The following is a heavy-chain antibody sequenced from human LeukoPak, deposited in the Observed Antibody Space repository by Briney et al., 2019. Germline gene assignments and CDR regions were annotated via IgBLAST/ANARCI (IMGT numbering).Heavy chain of an antibody. V-gene: IGHV3-30*03. CDR1: GFTFSSYG. CDR3: ARALHDSSGYYFDY. Sequence: GGSLRLSCAASGFTFSSYGMHWVRQAPGKGLKGLAVISYDGSNKYYADSVKGRFTISRDNSKNTLYLQMNSLRAEDTAVYYCARALHDSSGYYFDYWGQGTLVTVSS. D-gene: IGHD3-22*01. J-gene: IGHJ4*02. CDR2: ISYDGSNK.